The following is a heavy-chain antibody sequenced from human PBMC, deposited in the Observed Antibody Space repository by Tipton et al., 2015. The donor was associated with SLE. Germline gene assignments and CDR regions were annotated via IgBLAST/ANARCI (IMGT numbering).Heavy chain of an antibody. CDR2: IYYSVST. CDR1: GGSISSSSYY. D-gene: IGHD6-6*01. V-gene: IGHV4-39*07. J-gene: IGHJ4*02. Sequence: TLSLTCTVSGGSISSSSYYWGWIRQPPGKGLEWIGSIYYSVSTYYKPSLKSRVTISVDTSKNQFSLKLSSVTAADTAVYYCARALSSLLFDYWGQGTLVTVSS. CDR3: ARALSSLLFDY.